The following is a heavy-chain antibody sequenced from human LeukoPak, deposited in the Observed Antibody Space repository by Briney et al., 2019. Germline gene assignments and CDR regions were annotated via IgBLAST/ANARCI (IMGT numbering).Heavy chain of an antibody. D-gene: IGHD5-12*01. Sequence: GESLKISCKGSGYIFTTYWIAWVRQMPGKGLEWMGIIYPGDSETRYSPSFQGQVTISADKSISTAYLQWNSLKASDTAMYYCATKSASGYTFDMWGHGTLVTVSS. CDR1: GYIFTTYW. CDR3: ATKSASGYTFDM. CDR2: IYPGDSET. V-gene: IGHV5-51*01. J-gene: IGHJ3*02.